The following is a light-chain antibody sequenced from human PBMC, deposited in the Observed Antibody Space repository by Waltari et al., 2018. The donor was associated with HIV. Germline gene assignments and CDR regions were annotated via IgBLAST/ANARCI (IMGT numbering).Light chain of an antibody. CDR2: AAS. CDR3: QKYNSVPLT. J-gene: IGKJ4*01. CDR1: QGINNY. Sequence: DIQMTQSPSSLSASVRDRVTIPCRASQGINNYLAWYQQKPGKVPKLLIYAASTLQSGVPSRFSGSGSGTDFTLTISSLQPEDVATYYCQKYNSVPLTFGGGTKVEIK. V-gene: IGKV1-27*01.